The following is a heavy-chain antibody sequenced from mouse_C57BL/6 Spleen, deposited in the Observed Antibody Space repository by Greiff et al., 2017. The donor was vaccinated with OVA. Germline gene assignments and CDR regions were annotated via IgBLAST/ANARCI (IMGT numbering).Heavy chain of an antibody. V-gene: IGHV5-2*01. CDR3: ARHDDYAAFAD. Sequence: EVKLMESGGGLVQPGESLKLSCESNEYAFPSHDMSWVRKTPEKRLELVAAINSDGGSTYYPDTMEGRFIISRDNTKKTLYLQMSSLRSEDTALYYCARHDDYAAFADWGKGTLVTVSA. CDR2: INSDGGST. J-gene: IGHJ3*01. D-gene: IGHD2-4*01. CDR1: EYAFPSHD.